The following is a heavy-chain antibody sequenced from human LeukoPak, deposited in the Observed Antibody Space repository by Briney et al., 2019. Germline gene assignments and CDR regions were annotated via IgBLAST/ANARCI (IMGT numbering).Heavy chain of an antibody. Sequence: GGSLTLSCVASGFIFSSYAMSWVRRAPARGLEWVSSLRGDGDTFYADSVMGRFTLSRDESRNTVYLHLNNLRVDDTAVYYCAGTFPYCGDGTCALGGQGTLVIVSS. D-gene: IGHD2-15*01. CDR2: LRGDGDT. V-gene: IGHV3-23*01. CDR3: AGTFPYCGDGTCAL. J-gene: IGHJ1*01. CDR1: GFIFSSYA.